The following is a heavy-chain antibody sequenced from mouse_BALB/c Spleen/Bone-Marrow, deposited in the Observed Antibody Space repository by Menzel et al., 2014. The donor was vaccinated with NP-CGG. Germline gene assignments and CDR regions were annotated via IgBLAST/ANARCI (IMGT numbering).Heavy chain of an antibody. CDR2: IYPGDGDT. J-gene: IGHJ2*01. CDR1: GYAFSSYW. V-gene: IGHV1-80*01. D-gene: IGHD2-1*01. Sequence: QVQLQQSGAELVRPGSSVKISCKASGYAFSSYWVNWVKQRPGQGLEWIGQIYPGDGDTNYSGKFKGKATLTADESSSTAYMQLSSLTSEDSAVYFCAFGNYDFDYWGQGTTLTVSS. CDR3: AFGNYDFDY.